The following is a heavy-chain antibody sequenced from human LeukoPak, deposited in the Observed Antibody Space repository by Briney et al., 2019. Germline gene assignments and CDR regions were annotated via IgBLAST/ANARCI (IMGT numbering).Heavy chain of an antibody. CDR3: ARDMVVAATVPDYYYGMDV. J-gene: IGHJ6*02. CDR1: GYTFTSYG. CDR2: ISAYNGNT. D-gene: IGHD2-15*01. V-gene: IGHV1-18*01. Sequence: ASVKVSCKASGYTFTSYGISWVRPAPGQGLEWMGWISAYNGNTNYAQKLQGRVTMTTDTSTSTAYMELRSLRSDDTAVYYCARDMVVAATVPDYYYGMDVWGQGTTVTVSS.